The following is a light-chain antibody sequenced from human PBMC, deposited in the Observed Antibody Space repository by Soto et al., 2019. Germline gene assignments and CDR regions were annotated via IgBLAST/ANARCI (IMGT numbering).Light chain of an antibody. CDR2: DVN. CDR3: CSYAGTYSLYV. V-gene: IGLV2-11*01. J-gene: IGLJ1*01. Sequence: QSALTQPRSVSGSPGQSVTISCTGTSSDVGGYDYVSWYQQHPGKAPKLMIYDVNKRPSGVPDRFSGSKSGNTASLTISGLQAEDEAVYYCCSYAGTYSLYVFGTGTKLTVL. CDR1: SSDVGGYDY.